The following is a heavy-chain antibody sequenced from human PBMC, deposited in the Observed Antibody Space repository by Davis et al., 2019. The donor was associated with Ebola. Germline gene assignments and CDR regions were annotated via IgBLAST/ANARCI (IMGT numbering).Heavy chain of an antibody. CDR1: AGSTSSNRYQ. CDR2: INYSGGT. CDR3: ASGIVVVIWY. V-gene: IGHV4-39*01. D-gene: IGHD3-22*01. J-gene: IGHJ4*02. Sequence: SETLSLTCTVSAGSTSSNRYQRGWTRQHPVKGLGGVVSINYSGGTYYNPSLKSRVTISVDTSKNQFSLKLSSVTAADTAVYYCASGIVVVIWYWGQGTLVTVSS.